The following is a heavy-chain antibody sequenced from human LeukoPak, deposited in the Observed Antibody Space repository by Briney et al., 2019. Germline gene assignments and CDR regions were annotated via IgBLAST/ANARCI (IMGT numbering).Heavy chain of an antibody. CDR2: VWADGNNK. J-gene: IGHJ5*02. D-gene: IGHD6-19*01. CDR3: ARDRGYNTGWYNWFDP. V-gene: IGHV3-33*01. CDR1: GFTFRTYV. Sequence: PGGSLRLSCAASGFTFRTYVMHWVRRAPGKGLEWVAGVWADGNNKFYAASVKGRFTISRDNSNNTLYLQMFSLRDEDTAVYHCARDRGYNTGWYNWFDPWGQGTLVTVSS.